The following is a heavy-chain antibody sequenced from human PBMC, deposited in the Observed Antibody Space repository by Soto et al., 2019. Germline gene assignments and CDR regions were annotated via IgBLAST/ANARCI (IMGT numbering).Heavy chain of an antibody. V-gene: IGHV3-21*01. CDR2: ISSSSSYI. CDR1: GFTFSSYS. Sequence: EVQLVESGGGLVKPGGSLRLSCAASGFTFSSYSMNWVRQAPGKALEWVSSISSSSSYIYYADSVKGRFTISRDNAKHSLYLQMNSLRAEDTAVYYCAREGYNWNYKGDYWGQGTLVTVSS. CDR3: AREGYNWNYKGDY. D-gene: IGHD1-7*01. J-gene: IGHJ4*02.